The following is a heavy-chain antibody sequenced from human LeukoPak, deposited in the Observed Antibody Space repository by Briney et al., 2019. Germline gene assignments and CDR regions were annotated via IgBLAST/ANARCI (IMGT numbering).Heavy chain of an antibody. CDR3: ARAGGWAREDYKDDAFHI. J-gene: IGHJ3*02. CDR2: ISVYIGNT. D-gene: IGHD6-19*01. Sequence: AASVKVSCEAPGYTSTNFGISWVRQAPGQGLEWLGWISVYIGNTNYTQKLQGRVTVTTDTSTNTAYMEVGGLRSDDTAVYYCARAGGWAREDYKDDAFHIWGQGTMVTVSS. CDR1: GYTSTNFG. V-gene: IGHV1-18*01.